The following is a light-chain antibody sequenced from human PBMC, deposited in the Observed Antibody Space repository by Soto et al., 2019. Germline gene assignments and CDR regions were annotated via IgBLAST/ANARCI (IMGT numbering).Light chain of an antibody. J-gene: IGKJ5*01. Sequence: EIVLTQSPGTLSLSPGERATLSCRASQSVSSSSLAWYQQKPGQTPRLLIYGASSRATGIPDRFSGSGSGTDFTLTISRLGPEDFAVYYCQQYGTSPITFGQGTRLEIK. CDR3: QQYGTSPIT. CDR1: QSVSSSS. V-gene: IGKV3-20*01. CDR2: GAS.